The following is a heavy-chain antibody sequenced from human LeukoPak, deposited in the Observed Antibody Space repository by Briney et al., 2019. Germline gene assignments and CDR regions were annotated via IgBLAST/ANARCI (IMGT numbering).Heavy chain of an antibody. J-gene: IGHJ3*02. D-gene: IGHD3-9*01. CDR2: FYHGGST. Sequence: SETLSLTCTVSGYSISTGYYWDWIRQPPGKGLEWIGTFYHGGSTYYNPFLKSRVTISVDTSKNQFSLNLTSVTAADTAVYYCARDPNYYDILTGDSGAFDIWGQGTMVTVSS. CDR1: GYSISTGYY. V-gene: IGHV4-38-2*02. CDR3: ARDPNYYDILTGDSGAFDI.